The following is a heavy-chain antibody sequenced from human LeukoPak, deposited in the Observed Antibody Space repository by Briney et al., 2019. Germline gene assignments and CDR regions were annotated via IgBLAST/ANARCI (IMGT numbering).Heavy chain of an antibody. V-gene: IGHV3-53*01. D-gene: IGHD1-1*01. CDR1: GFSVSSIY. J-gene: IGHJ4*02. CDR3: ARAPNWRFDH. Sequence: GGSLRLSCAASGFSVSSIYMNWVRQAPGKGLEWVSVIYSDGTTYYADSVKGRFTISRDDSKNTLYLHMNSLRAEDTAVYYCARAPNWRFDHWGQGTPVTASS. CDR2: IYSDGTT.